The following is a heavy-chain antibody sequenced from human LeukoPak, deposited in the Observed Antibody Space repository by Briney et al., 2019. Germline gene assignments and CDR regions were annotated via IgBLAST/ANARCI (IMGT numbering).Heavy chain of an antibody. D-gene: IGHD3-16*02. CDR1: GFTFNNYA. J-gene: IGHJ4*02. CDR2: IGYSGGGT. V-gene: IGHV3-23*01. CDR3: ARGFADFVWGSYPSSY. Sequence: GGSLRLSCAASGFTFNNYAMSWVRQAPGKGLEWVSTIGYSGGGTYYADSVKGRFTISRDNAKNSLYLQMNSLRAEDTAVYYCARGFADFVWGSYPSSYWGQGILVTVSS.